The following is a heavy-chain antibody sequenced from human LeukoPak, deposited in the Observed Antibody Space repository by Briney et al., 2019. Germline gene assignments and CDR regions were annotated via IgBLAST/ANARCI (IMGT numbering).Heavy chain of an antibody. D-gene: IGHD2-8*01. Sequence: ASVKVSCKGWGGTFSSYGVGWVRQAPGQGRGWMGRIIPIFTTANYQQKFQRRATITTDESTIPAYTDLSSLRSDDTAVYYCASPRVYELRHFDHWGQGTLVTVSS. CDR1: GGTFSSYG. V-gene: IGHV1-69*05. CDR2: IIPIFTTA. J-gene: IGHJ4*02. CDR3: ASPRVYELRHFDH.